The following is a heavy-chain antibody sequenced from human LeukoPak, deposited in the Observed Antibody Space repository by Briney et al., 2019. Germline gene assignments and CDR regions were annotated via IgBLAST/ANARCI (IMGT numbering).Heavy chain of an antibody. Sequence: GGSLRLSCAASGFTFDDYGMSWVRQAPGKGLEWVSGINWNGGSTGYADSVKGRFTISRDNSKNTLYLQMNSLRAEDTAVYYCARALGIVGATYYFDYWGQGTLVTVSS. J-gene: IGHJ4*02. V-gene: IGHV3-20*04. CDR2: INWNGGST. CDR3: ARALGIVGATYYFDY. CDR1: GFTFDDYG. D-gene: IGHD1-26*01.